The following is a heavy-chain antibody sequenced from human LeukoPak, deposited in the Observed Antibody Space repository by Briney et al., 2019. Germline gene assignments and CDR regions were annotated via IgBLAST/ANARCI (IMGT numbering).Heavy chain of an antibody. D-gene: IGHD3-10*01. CDR3: ARYGSGISFAFDI. J-gene: IGHJ3*02. Sequence: PSETLSLTCAVYGGSFSGYYWSWIRQPPGKGLEWIGEINHSGSTNYNPSLKSRVTISVDTSKNQFSLKLGSVTAADTAVYYCARYGSGISFAFDIWGQGTMVTVSS. V-gene: IGHV4-34*01. CDR2: INHSGST. CDR1: GGSFSGYY.